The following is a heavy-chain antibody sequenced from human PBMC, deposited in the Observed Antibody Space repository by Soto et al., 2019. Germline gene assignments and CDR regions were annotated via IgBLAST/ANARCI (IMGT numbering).Heavy chain of an antibody. D-gene: IGHD4-17*01. CDR1: GYTFTTYA. CDR2: INAGNGNT. J-gene: IGHJ5*02. CDR3: ARETYGDYVGYFDP. V-gene: IGHV1-3*01. Sequence: ASVKVSCKASGYTFTTYAMHWVRQAPGQRLEWMGWINAGNGNTKYSQKFQGRVTITRGTSASTAYMELSSLSSVTAADAAVYYCARETYGDYVGYFDPWGQGTLVTVSS.